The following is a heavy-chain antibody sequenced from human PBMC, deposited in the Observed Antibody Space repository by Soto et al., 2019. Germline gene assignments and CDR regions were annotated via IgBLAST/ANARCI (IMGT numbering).Heavy chain of an antibody. CDR1: GFTFSSYG. CDR3: AKDRHDYSNYFDH. CDR2: ISYDGSNK. Sequence: QVRLVESGGGVVQPGRSLRLSCAASGFTFSSYGMHWVRQAPGKGLEWVTVISYDGSNKYYVDSVKGRFTISRDNSENTLYLEMNSLRAEDTAVYYCAKDRHDYSNYFDHWGLGTLVTVSS. V-gene: IGHV3-30*18. J-gene: IGHJ4*02. D-gene: IGHD4-4*01.